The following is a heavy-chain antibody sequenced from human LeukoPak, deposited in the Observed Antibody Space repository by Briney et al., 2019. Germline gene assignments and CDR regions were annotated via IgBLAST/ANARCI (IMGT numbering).Heavy chain of an antibody. V-gene: IGHV1-69*05. CDR3: ARAVAVAYDY. Sequence: ASVNVSCKASGGTFSSYAISWVRQAPGQGLEWMGGIIPIFGTTKYARKFQGRVTITTDESTTTAYMELSSLRSEDTAVYYCARAVAVAYDYWGQGTLVTVSS. D-gene: IGHD6-19*01. CDR2: IIPIFGTT. CDR1: GGTFSSYA. J-gene: IGHJ4*02.